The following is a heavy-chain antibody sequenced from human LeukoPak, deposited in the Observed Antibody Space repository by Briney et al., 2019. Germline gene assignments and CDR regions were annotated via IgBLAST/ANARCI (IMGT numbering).Heavy chain of an antibody. J-gene: IGHJ2*01. D-gene: IGHD2/OR15-2a*01. V-gene: IGHV6-1*01. CDR1: ADSVFINCAP. CDR3: ARGKWKLLSHYWCFDL. CDR2: IYYRSKWYI. Sequence: SQSFSLTCAISADSVFINCAPWNWIRQSPSRGLEWPGRIYYRSKWYIDYAVSVKSRITINPDTSKNQFSLQLNSVTPEDTAVYYCARGKWKLLSHYWCFDLWGRGTLVTVSS.